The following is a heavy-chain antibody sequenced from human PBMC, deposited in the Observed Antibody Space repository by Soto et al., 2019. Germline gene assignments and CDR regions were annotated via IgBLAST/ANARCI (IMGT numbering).Heavy chain of an antibody. D-gene: IGHD2-15*01. CDR2: ISGSGGST. CDR1: GFTFDDYA. Sequence: PGGSLRLSCAASGFTFDDYAMHWVRQAPGKGLEWVSAISGSGGSTYYADSVKGRFTISRDKSKNTLYLQMNSLRAEDTAVYYCAKDLRQRVVAPLLYGMDVWGQGTTVTVSS. CDR3: AKDLRQRVVAPLLYGMDV. J-gene: IGHJ6*02. V-gene: IGHV3-23*01.